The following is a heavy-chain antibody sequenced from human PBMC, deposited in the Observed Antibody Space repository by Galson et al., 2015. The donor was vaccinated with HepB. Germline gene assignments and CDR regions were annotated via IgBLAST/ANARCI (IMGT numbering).Heavy chain of an antibody. Sequence: SVKVSCKASGGTFSSYAISWVRQAPGQGLEWMGGIIPIFGTANYAQKFQGRVTITADESTSTAYMELSSLRSEDTAVYYCARDGGPPDGMDVWGQGTTVTVSS. J-gene: IGHJ6*02. D-gene: IGHD3-16*01. CDR2: IIPIFGTA. CDR1: GGTFSSYA. CDR3: ARDGGPPDGMDV. V-gene: IGHV1-69*13.